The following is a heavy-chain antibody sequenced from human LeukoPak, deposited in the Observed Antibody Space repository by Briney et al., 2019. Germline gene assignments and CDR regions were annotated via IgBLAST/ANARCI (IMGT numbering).Heavy chain of an antibody. D-gene: IGHD6-13*01. J-gene: IGHJ6*03. CDR1: GYTFTGYY. Sequence: ASVEVSCKASGYTFTGYYMHWVRQAPGQGLEWMGWINPNSGGTNYAQKFQGRVTMTRDTSISTAYMELSRLRSDDPAVYYCAREAVYSSSWSYYYYMDVWGKGTTVTISS. CDR3: AREAVYSSSWSYYYYMDV. CDR2: INPNSGGT. V-gene: IGHV1-2*02.